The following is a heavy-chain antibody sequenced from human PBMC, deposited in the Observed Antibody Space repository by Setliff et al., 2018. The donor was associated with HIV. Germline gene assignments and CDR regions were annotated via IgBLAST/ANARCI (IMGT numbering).Heavy chain of an antibody. V-gene: IGHV3-11*03. CDR3: TTDVFGYSSSWYYYYYMDV. Sequence: VGSLRLSCAASGFTFSDYYVSWIRQAPGKGLKWVSYISSSSSYTNYADSVKGRFTISRDNAKNSLYLQMNSLRAEDTAVYYCTTDVFGYSSSWYYYYYMDVWGKGTTVTVSS. J-gene: IGHJ6*03. D-gene: IGHD6-13*01. CDR1: GFTFSDYY. CDR2: ISSSSSYT.